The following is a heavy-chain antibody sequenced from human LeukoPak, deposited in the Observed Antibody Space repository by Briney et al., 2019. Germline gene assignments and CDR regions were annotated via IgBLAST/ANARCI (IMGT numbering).Heavy chain of an antibody. CDR1: GYTFTSYD. J-gene: IGHJ5*02. CDR3: ARSNYGGKRWFDP. D-gene: IGHD4-23*01. CDR2: MNLNSGNT. Sequence: ASVKVSCKASGYTFTSYDINWVRQATGQGLEWMGWMNLNSGNTGYAQKFQGRVTMTRDTSISTAYMELSSLRSEDTAVYFCARSNYGGKRWFDPWGQGTLVIVSS. V-gene: IGHV1-8*01.